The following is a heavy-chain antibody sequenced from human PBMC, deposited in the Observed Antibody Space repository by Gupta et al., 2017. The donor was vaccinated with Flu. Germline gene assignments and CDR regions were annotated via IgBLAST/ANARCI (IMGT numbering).Heavy chain of an antibody. CDR3: AGGGTGYCSGDNCDTDPRVDAYDF. V-gene: IGHV4-39*01. CDR2: VYYSGNI. CDR1: AGSISSHTHH. J-gene: IGHJ3*01. D-gene: IGHD2-15*01. Sequence: QLQLQESGPGRVKPSETLSLSCTATAGSISSHTHHWGWFLRPPREGLERIGSVYYSGNIYYSPSLRSRVSISMDTSRNQFSLKLTSVTAADTALYYCAGGGTGYCSGDNCDTDPRVDAYDFWGPGTEVTVSS.